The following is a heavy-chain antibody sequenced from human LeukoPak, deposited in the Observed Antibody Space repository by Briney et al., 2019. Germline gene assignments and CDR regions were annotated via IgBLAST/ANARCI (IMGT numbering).Heavy chain of an antibody. CDR2: IRFDGTSK. Sequence: PGESLRLSCAASGFSLSTYGIHWVRQTPGGGPEWLTYIRFDGTSKYYATSVKGRFSISRDNSANTAYLHMSSLRPEDTALYYCARTPYSGSSLQYYHLDAWGKGTTVTVSS. CDR1: GFSLSTYG. J-gene: IGHJ6*04. V-gene: IGHV3-30*02. D-gene: IGHD1-26*01. CDR3: ARTPYSGSSLQYYHLDA.